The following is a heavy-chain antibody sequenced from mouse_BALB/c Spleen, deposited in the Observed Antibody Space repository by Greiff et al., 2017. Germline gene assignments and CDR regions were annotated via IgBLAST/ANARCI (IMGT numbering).Heavy chain of an antibody. Sequence: QVQLQQSGAELVRPGVSVKISCKGSGYTFTDYAMHWVKQSHAKSLEWIGVISTYYGDASYNQKFKGKATMTVDKSSSTAYMELARLTSEDSAIYYCARDDYGYAMDYWGQGTSVTVSS. D-gene: IGHD2-4*01. CDR1: GYTFTDYA. CDR3: ARDDYGYAMDY. J-gene: IGHJ4*01. CDR2: ISTYYGDA. V-gene: IGHV1S137*01.